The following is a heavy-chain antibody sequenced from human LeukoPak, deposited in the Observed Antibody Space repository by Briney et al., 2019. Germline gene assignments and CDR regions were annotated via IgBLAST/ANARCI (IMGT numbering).Heavy chain of an antibody. CDR3: AGRLRFGEMPT. V-gene: IGHV3-23*01. CDR2: ISGSGSST. J-gene: IGHJ5*02. D-gene: IGHD3-10*01. CDR1: GVTFRSHA. Sequence: PGGSLRLSCAASGVTFRSHALSWVRQAPGKGLEWVSSISGSGSSTNYADSVKGRFTISRDNSNKILFLQMDSLRAEETAVYYWAGRLRFGEMPTWGQGTLVTVSS.